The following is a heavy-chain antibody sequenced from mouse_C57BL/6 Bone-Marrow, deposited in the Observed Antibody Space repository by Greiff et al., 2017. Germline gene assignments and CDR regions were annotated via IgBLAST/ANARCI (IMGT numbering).Heavy chain of an antibody. J-gene: IGHJ1*03. D-gene: IGHD1-1*01. CDR2: ISSGGSYT. CDR1: GFTFSSYG. CDR3: ARLLRDQWYFDV. V-gene: IGHV5-6*01. Sequence: EVQGVESGGDLVKPGGSLKLSCAASGFTFSSYGMSWVRQTPDKRLEWVATISSGGSYTYYPDSVKGRFPISRDNAKNTLYLQMSSLRSEDTAMYYCARLLRDQWYFDVWGTGTTVTVSS.